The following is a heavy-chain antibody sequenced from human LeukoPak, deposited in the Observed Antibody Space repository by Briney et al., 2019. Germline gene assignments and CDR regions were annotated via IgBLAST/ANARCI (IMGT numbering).Heavy chain of an antibody. J-gene: IGHJ4*02. CDR1: GYMFTSYD. CDR3: ARDRVGVGGNGWEN. Sequence: ASVKVSCKASGYMFTSYDINWVRQTTGQGLEWMGWMNPSSGSTGYVRKSQGRVTMTRSTSIGTAYMELSGLTSDDTGVYYCARDRVGVGGNGWENWGQGTLVTVSS. V-gene: IGHV1-8*01. D-gene: IGHD6-19*01. CDR2: MNPSSGST.